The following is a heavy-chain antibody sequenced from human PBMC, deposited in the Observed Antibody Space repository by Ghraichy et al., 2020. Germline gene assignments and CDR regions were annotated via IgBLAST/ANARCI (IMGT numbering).Heavy chain of an antibody. CDR3: AIALGIADY. Sequence: GGSLRLSCAASGFSFSSHWMAWIRQAPGKGLEWVANIKEDGSLKFYGDSVKGRFTLSRDNVKNSLYLQMTSLRADDTAVYYCAIALGIADYWGQGTLVTVSS. J-gene: IGHJ4*02. CDR2: IKEDGSLK. CDR1: GFSFSSHW. V-gene: IGHV3-7*03. D-gene: IGHD1-14*01.